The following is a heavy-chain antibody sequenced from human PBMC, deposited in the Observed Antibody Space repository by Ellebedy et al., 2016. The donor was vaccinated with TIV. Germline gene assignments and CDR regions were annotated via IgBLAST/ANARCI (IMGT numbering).Heavy chain of an antibody. J-gene: IGHJ6*02. V-gene: IGHV3-30-3*01. CDR3: ARDCYYGMDV. CDR2: ISYDGSNK. CDR1: GFTFSGYA. Sequence: GGSLRLXXAASGFTFSGYAMHWVRQAPGKGLEWVAVISYDGSNKYYADSVKGRFTISRDNSKNTLYLQMNSLRAEDTAVYYCARDCYYGMDVWGQGTTVTVSS.